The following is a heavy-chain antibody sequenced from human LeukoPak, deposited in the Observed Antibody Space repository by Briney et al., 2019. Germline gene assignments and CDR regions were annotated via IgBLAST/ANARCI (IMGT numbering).Heavy chain of an antibody. V-gene: IGHV3-30*03. J-gene: IGHJ6*02. Sequence: GGSLRLSCAASGFTFSSYGMHWVRQAPGKGLEWVAVISYDGSNKYYADSVKGRFTISRDNSKNTLYLQMNSLRAEDTAVYYCARDPLRSWFGELLYYYYYYGMDVWGQGTTVTVSS. CDR3: ARDPLRSWFGELLYYYYYYGMDV. CDR2: ISYDGSNK. CDR1: GFTFSSYG. D-gene: IGHD3-10*01.